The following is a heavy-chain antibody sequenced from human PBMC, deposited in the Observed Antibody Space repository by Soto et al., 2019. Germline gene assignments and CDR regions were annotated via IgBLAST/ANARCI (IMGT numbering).Heavy chain of an antibody. J-gene: IGHJ4*02. Sequence: QVQLQESGPGLVKPSETLSLTCTVSGGSISSYYWSWIRQPAGKGLEWIGRIYTSGSTNYNPSLKSRVTMSVATTKKHFSPKPSSVTAADTADDYCAGDFTAPGLRGAVAGTGGGGFDFWGQGTLVTVSS. D-gene: IGHD6-19*01. CDR2: IYTSGST. V-gene: IGHV4-4*07. CDR1: GGSISSYY. CDR3: AGDFTAPGLRGAVAGTGGGGFDF.